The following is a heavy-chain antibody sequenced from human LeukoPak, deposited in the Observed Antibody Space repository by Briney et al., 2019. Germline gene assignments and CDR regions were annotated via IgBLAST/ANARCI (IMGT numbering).Heavy chain of an antibody. V-gene: IGHV3-7*01. Sequence: PGGSLRLSCAASGFTFSSYWMTWVRQAPGKGLEWVANTKQDGSEKYYVDSVKGRFTISRDNAKNSLYLQMSSLRAEDTAVYYCARDGRAGSGYYRKDDYWGQGTLVTVSS. CDR3: ARDGRAGSGYYRKDDY. J-gene: IGHJ4*02. D-gene: IGHD3-22*01. CDR2: TKQDGSEK. CDR1: GFTFSSYW.